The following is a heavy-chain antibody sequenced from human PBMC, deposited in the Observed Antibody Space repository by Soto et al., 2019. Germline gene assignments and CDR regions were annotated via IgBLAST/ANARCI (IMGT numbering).Heavy chain of an antibody. CDR1: GFTFSSYA. CDR2: ISGSGGST. V-gene: IGHV3-23*01. J-gene: IGHJ5*02. D-gene: IGHD3-16*02. Sequence: EVQLLESGGGLVQPGGSLRLSCAASGFTFSSYAMSWVRQAPGKGLEWVSAISGSGGSTYYADSVKCRFTITRDNSKNTLYLQMNSLRAEDTAVYYCAKGHYDYIWGSYRYGWFDPWGQGTLVAVSS. CDR3: AKGHYDYIWGSYRYGWFDP.